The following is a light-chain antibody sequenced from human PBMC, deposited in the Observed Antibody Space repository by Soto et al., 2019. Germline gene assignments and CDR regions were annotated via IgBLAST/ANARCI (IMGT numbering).Light chain of an antibody. J-gene: IGLJ1*01. V-gene: IGLV2-14*01. CDR3: SSYTSVTTFFV. CDR1: SSDIGRYNF. Sequence: QSALTQPASVSGSHGQSITISCTGTSSDIGRYNFVSWYQQHPGKAPKLLVYEVTNRPSGVSNRFSGSKSGNTASLTIFGLQTEDEADYYCSSYTSVTTFFVFGTGTQLTVL. CDR2: EVT.